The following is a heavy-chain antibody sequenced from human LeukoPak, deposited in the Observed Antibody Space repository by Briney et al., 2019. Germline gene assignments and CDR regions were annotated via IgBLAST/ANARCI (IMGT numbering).Heavy chain of an antibody. D-gene: IGHD3-3*01. CDR1: GYSFTSYW. CDR2: IYPGDSDT. Sequence: GSLRLSCKGSGYSFTSYWIGWVRQMPGKGLEWMGIIYPGDSDTRYSPSFQGQVTISADKSISTAYLQWSSLKASDTAMYYCARQGEYDFWSGYYTGRYYYYYMDVWGKGTTVTVSS. CDR3: ARQGEYDFWSGYYTGRYYYYYMDV. J-gene: IGHJ6*03. V-gene: IGHV5-51*01.